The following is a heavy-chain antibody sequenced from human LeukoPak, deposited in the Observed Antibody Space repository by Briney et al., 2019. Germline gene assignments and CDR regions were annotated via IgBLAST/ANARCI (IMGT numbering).Heavy chain of an antibody. CDR3: ARDLVCSSTSCYLAGRGVDI. CDR1: GGSISSSSYY. Sequence: SETLSLTCTVSGGSISSSSYYWGWIRQPPGKGLEWIGSIYYSGSTYYNPSLKSRVTISVDTSKNQFSLKLSSVTAVDTAVYYCARDLVCSSTSCYLAGRGVDIWGQGTMVTVSS. D-gene: IGHD2-2*01. V-gene: IGHV4-39*07. J-gene: IGHJ3*02. CDR2: IYYSGST.